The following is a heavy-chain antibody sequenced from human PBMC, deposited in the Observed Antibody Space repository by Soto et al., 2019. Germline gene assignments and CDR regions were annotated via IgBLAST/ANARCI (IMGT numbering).Heavy chain of an antibody. J-gene: IGHJ4*02. Sequence: QVQLVQSGAEVKKPGSSVKVSCKASGGTFSSYAISWVRHAPGQGLEWMGGIIPIFGTANYAQKLQGRVTITADESTSTADMELSSLRSEDTAVYYCARDTGDYYDSSGYYYSSGYWGQGTLVTVSS. V-gene: IGHV1-69*01. CDR2: IIPIFGTA. CDR1: GGTFSSYA. D-gene: IGHD3-22*01. CDR3: ARDTGDYYDSSGYYYSSGY.